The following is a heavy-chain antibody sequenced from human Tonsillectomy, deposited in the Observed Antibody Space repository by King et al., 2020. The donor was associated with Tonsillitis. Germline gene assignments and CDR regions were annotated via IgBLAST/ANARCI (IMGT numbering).Heavy chain of an antibody. Sequence: VQLVESGGGLVQPGRSLRLSCTASGFTFGDYAMSWFRQAPGKGLEWVGFSRSTAYGGSTEYAASVKGRFTISRDDSKSIAYLQMNSLKTEDTAVYYCTRVYYDFWSGYSPLDYWGQGTLVTVSS. CDR2: SRSTAYGGST. V-gene: IGHV3-49*03. CDR1: GFTFGDYA. J-gene: IGHJ4*02. CDR3: TRVYYDFWSGYSPLDY. D-gene: IGHD3-3*01.